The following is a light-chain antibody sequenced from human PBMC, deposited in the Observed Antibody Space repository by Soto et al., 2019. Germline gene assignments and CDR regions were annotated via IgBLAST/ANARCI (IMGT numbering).Light chain of an antibody. CDR1: SSDVGSCDY. J-gene: IGLJ3*02. CDR2: EVT. Sequence: QSALTQPPSASGSPGQSVTISCTGTSSDVGSCDYVSWYQQRPGKAPKLVIYEVTKRPSGVPDRFSASKSGNTASLTVSGLQAEDEADYYCSSFVAGNNYWVFGGGTQLTVL. V-gene: IGLV2-8*01. CDR3: SSFVAGNNYWV.